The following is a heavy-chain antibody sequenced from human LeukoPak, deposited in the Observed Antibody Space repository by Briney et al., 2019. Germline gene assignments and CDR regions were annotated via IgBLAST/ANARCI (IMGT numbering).Heavy chain of an antibody. CDR2: IRYDGSNE. CDR1: GFTFSNYG. V-gene: IGHV3-30*02. Sequence: PGGSLRLSCAASGFTFSNYGMHWVRQAPGKGLEWVAFIRYDGSNEYYADSVEGRFSISRDNSKNTLYLQMNSLRAEDTAVYYCAKDLDSYFDYWGQGTLVTVSS. J-gene: IGHJ4*02. CDR3: AKDLDSYFDY. D-gene: IGHD3-3*01.